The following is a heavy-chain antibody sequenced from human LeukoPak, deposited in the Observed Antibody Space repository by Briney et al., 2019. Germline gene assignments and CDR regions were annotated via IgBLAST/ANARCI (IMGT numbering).Heavy chain of an antibody. V-gene: IGHV4-30-2*01. Sequence: SETLSLTCTVSGGSISSGGYYWSWIRQPPGKGLEWIGYIYHSGSTYYNPSLKSRVTISVDRSKNQFSLKLSSVTAADTAVYYCARNSGYDFIVRVDAFDIWGQGTMVTVSS. CDR1: GGSISSGGYY. CDR2: IYHSGST. CDR3: ARNSGYDFIVRVDAFDI. J-gene: IGHJ3*02. D-gene: IGHD5-12*01.